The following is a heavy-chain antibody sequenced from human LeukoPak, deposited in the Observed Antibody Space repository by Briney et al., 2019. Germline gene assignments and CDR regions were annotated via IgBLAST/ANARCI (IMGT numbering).Heavy chain of an antibody. CDR3: ARGLSSSSFDY. J-gene: IGHJ4*02. CDR2: VYYSGTT. V-gene: IGHV4-39*07. CDR1: GDSISLSFYY. D-gene: IGHD6-13*01. Sequence: SETLSLTCSVSGDSISLSFYYWGWIRQPPGKALEWIGSVYYSGTTSYNPPLKSRVTISVDTSKNQFSLKLSSVTAADTAVYYCARGLSSSSFDYWGQGTLVTVSS.